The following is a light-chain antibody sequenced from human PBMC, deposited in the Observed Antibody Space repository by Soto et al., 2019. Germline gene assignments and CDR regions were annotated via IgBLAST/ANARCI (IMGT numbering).Light chain of an antibody. J-gene: IGKJ2*01. CDR1: ESVSSTS. Sequence: EIVLTQSPATLSLSPGERATLSCSASESVSSTSLTWLQHRPVQAPRLLIYDVSTRSPGIPARFSGSVSGTDFTLTISNLEPEDFAVYYCHQRSRWPRTFGQGSKLDMK. V-gene: IGKV3-11*01. CDR3: HQRSRWPRT. CDR2: DVS.